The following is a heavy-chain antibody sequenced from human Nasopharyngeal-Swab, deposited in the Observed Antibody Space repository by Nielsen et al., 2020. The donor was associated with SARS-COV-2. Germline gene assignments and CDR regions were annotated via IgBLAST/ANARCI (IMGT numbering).Heavy chain of an antibody. CDR3: ARAGDCSSTSCKPGPIDY. CDR2: IKQDGSEK. Sequence: GGSLRLSCAASGFTFSSYWMSWVRQAPGKGLEWVANIKQDGSEKYYVDSVKGRFTISRDNAKNSLYLQMNSLRAEDTAVYYCARAGDCSSTSCKPGPIDYWGQGTLVTVSS. J-gene: IGHJ4*02. D-gene: IGHD2-2*01. V-gene: IGHV3-7*01. CDR1: GFTFSSYW.